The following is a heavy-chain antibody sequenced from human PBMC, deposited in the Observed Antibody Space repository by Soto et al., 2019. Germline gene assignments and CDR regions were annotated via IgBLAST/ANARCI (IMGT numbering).Heavy chain of an antibody. CDR2: IYHSGST. V-gene: IGHV4-38-2*01. J-gene: IGHJ6*02. Sequence: TLSLTCAVSGYSISSGYYWGWIRQPPGKGLEWIGSIYHSGSTYYNPSLKSRVTISVDTSKNQFSLKLSSVTAADTAVYYCASTNGVCLEPCYYYYGMDVWGQGTTVTVSS. CDR3: ASTNGVCLEPCYYYYGMDV. D-gene: IGHD2-8*01. CDR1: GYSISSGYY.